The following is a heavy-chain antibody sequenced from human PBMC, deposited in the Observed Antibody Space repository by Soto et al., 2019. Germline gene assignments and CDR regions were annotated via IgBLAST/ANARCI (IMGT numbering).Heavy chain of an antibody. CDR2: ISSSGSFM. V-gene: IGHV3-21*01. J-gene: IGHJ5*01. D-gene: IGHD1-1*01. Sequence: PGGSLRLSCAASGFSFSSDSMGWVRQAPGKGLEWVASISSSGSFMNYADSVKGRFTISRDNAKNSLYLQMRSLKDEDTAVYYCARDTTSATTLDWFDSWGQGTLVTVSS. CDR3: ARDTTSATTLDWFDS. CDR1: GFSFSSDS.